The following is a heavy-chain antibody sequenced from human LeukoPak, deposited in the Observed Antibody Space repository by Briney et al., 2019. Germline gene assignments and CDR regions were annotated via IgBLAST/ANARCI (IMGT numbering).Heavy chain of an antibody. V-gene: IGHV1-24*01. D-gene: IGHD2-15*01. CDR1: GYTLTELS. J-gene: IGHJ3*02. CDR2: FDPEDGET. CDR3: ATEWGWQLLWHAFDI. Sequence: ASVKVSCKVSGYTLTELSMHWVRQAPGKGVERMGGFDPEDGETIYAQKFQGRVTMTEDTSTGTAYMELSSLRSEDTAVYYCATEWGWQLLWHAFDIWGQGTMVTVSS.